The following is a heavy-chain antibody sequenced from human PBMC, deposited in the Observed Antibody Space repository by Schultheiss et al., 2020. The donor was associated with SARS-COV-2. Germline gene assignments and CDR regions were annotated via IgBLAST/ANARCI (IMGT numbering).Heavy chain of an antibody. CDR3: ARVRWLRDYYYYYGMDV. CDR1: GFTFTSYA. CDR2: ISGSGDST. Sequence: GSLRLSCAASGFTFTSYAMSWVRQAPGKGLEWVSSISGSGDSTYYPDSVKGRFTISRDNSKNTLYLQMNSLRAEDTAVYYCARVRWLRDYYYYYGMDVWGQGTTVTVSS. J-gene: IGHJ6*02. D-gene: IGHD5-12*01. V-gene: IGHV3-23*01.